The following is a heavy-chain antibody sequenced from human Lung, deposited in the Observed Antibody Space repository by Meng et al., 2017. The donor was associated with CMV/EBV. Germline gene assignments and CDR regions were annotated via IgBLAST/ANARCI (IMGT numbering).Heavy chain of an antibody. D-gene: IGHD3-9*01. CDR1: GFTFSRYG. J-gene: IGHJ4*02. V-gene: IGHV3-30*02. CDR3: AKDDDSAGYYFAYY. CDR2: VRNDGSKK. Sequence: GESLKISCVESGFTFSRYGMHWVRQAPGKGLEWVAFVRNDGSKKYYADSVKGRFTISRDNSKNTLYLQTNSLRSEDTAVYFCAKDDDSAGYYFAYYWGQGTLVTVSS.